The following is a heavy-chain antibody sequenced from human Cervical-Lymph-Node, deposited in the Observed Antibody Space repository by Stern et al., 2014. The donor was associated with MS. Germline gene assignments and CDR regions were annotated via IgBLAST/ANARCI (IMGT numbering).Heavy chain of an antibody. Sequence: EVQLVESGAEVKKPGESLKISCKGSEYNFNTHWIAWVRQMPGKGLEWLGNIYPGNSDNSYNPSPQGPVSISTDHSITTAYLHFSSLKASDSAMYFCARHGGPNWNHEAHNWFDPWGQGTLVTVSS. V-gene: IGHV5-51*03. CDR1: EYNFNTHW. CDR2: IYPGNSDN. D-gene: IGHD1-14*01. CDR3: ARHGGPNWNHEAHNWFDP. J-gene: IGHJ5*02.